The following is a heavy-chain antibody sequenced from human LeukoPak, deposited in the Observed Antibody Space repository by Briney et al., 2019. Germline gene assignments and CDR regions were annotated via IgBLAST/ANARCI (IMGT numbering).Heavy chain of an antibody. CDR2: IYYSGST. J-gene: IGHJ6*03. CDR1: GGSISSHY. CDR3: ARGALTYYDFWSGQRTYYYMDV. V-gene: IGHV4-59*11. Sequence: SETLSLTCTVSGGSISSHYWSWIRQPPGKGLEWIGYIYYSGSTNYNPSLKSRVTISVDTSKNQFSLKLSSVTAADTAVYYCARGALTYYDFWSGQRTYYYMDVWGKGTTVTVSS. D-gene: IGHD3-3*01.